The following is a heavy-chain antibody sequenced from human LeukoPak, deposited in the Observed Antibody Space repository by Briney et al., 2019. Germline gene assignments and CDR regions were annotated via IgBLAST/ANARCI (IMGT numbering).Heavy chain of an antibody. J-gene: IGHJ4*02. D-gene: IGHD6-13*01. Sequence: GESLKISCKGSGYGFSSYWIGWVRQMPGKGLEYMGIICPGDSDTRYSQSFQGQVTISADKSITTAYLQWSSLKASDTALYYCAKDLLAAAGTIWGQGTLVTVSS. V-gene: IGHV5-51*01. CDR2: ICPGDSDT. CDR3: AKDLLAAAGTI. CDR1: GYGFSSYW.